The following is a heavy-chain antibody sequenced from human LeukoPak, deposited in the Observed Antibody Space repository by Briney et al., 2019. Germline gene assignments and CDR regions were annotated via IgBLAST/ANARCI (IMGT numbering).Heavy chain of an antibody. CDR3: TRVIVAVPGYFDYFDF. Sequence: GGSLRLSCTASGFRFSNHYMRWIRQAPGKGLEWVANINEDGSNKWHLGSVKGRFTVSRDNAKNSLYLQMNSLRVEDTAVYYCTRVIVAVPGYFDYFDFWGQGVLVTVSS. CDR1: GFRFSNHY. V-gene: IGHV3-7*01. D-gene: IGHD6-19*01. J-gene: IGHJ4*02. CDR2: INEDGSNK.